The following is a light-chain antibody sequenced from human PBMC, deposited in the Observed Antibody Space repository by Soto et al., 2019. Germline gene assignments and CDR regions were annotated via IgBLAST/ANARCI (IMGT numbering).Light chain of an antibody. CDR2: GAS. V-gene: IGKV3-20*01. CDR3: QHYGSFNT. CDR1: QSLDSSF. Sequence: EIVLTQSPGTLSLSPGERDTLSCRASQSLDSSFLAWYQQKPGQAPRLLIYGASTRASGIPDRISGSGSGTDFTLTISRLEPEDFAVYYCQHYGSFNTFAGGTKVEVK. J-gene: IGKJ4*01.